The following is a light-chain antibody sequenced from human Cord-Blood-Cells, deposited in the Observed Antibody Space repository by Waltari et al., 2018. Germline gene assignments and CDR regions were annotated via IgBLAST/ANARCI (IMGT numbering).Light chain of an antibody. CDR2: EGS. Sequence: SALPQPASVSGSPGPSFTISCPGTTSVVGTYNLCPWYQQPHGKAPKLMIYEGSKRPSGVSNRFSGSKSGNTASLTISGLQAEDEADYYCCSYAGSSTLVFGGGTKLTVL. J-gene: IGLJ3*02. CDR3: CSYAGSSTLV. CDR1: TSVVGTYNL. V-gene: IGLV2-23*01.